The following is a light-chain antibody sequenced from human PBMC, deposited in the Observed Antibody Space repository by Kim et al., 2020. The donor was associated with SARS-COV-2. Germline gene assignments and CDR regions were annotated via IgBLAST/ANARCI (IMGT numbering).Light chain of an antibody. CDR1: SSNIGRDN. Sequence: GQRVTICCSGSSSNIGRDNVKWYQQLPGTAPKHLINSNSKRPSGVPDRFSGAKSGTSASLAISGLQSEDEADYYCAAWDESLKAVLFGGGTQLTVL. J-gene: IGLJ2*01. CDR3: AAWDESLKAVL. V-gene: IGLV1-44*01. CDR2: SNS.